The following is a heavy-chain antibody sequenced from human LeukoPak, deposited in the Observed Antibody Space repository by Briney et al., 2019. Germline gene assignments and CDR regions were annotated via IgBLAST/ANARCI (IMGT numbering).Heavy chain of an antibody. J-gene: IGHJ4*02. D-gene: IGHD6-13*01. Sequence: GESLKISCKGSGYSFSIYWIGWVRQMPGKGLEWMGIIYPGDSDVRYSPSFQGQVIISVDKSISTAYLQWSSLQASDTAMYYYARQGYNSTWDRYLAYWGQGSQVTVSS. CDR1: GYSFSIYW. CDR2: IYPGDSDV. CDR3: ARQGYNSTWDRYLAY. V-gene: IGHV5-51*01.